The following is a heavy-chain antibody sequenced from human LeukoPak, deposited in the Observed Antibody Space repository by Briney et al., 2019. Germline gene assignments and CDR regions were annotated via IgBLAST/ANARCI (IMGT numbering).Heavy chain of an antibody. Sequence: GGSLRLSCAASGFTFSSYGMHWVRQAPGKGLEWVAVISYDGSNKYYADSVKGRLTISRDNSKNTLYLQMNSLRAEDTAVYYCAKPWPEGAYGYWGQGTLVTVSS. V-gene: IGHV3-30*18. J-gene: IGHJ4*02. CDR3: AKPWPEGAYGY. CDR1: GFTFSSYG. D-gene: IGHD1-26*01. CDR2: ISYDGSNK.